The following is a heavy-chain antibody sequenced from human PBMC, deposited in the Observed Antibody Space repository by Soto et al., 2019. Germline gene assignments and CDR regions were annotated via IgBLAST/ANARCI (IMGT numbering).Heavy chain of an antibody. D-gene: IGHD3-22*01. CDR3: ARKAFYSGSSGYYFDF. CDR1: GFSLSTSGVG. Sequence: QITLKESGPALVKPTQTLTLTCTFSGFSLSTSGVGVGWIRQPPGKALEWLALIYWDDDKRYSPSLKNSPFLANRLSITKDTSKNQVVLTMTHMDPVDTATYFCARKAFYSGSSGYYFDFWGQGTLVTVSS. CDR2: IYWDDDK. J-gene: IGHJ4*02. V-gene: IGHV2-5*02.